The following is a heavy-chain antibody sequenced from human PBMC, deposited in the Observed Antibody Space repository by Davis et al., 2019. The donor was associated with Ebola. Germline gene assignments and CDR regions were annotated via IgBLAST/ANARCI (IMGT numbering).Heavy chain of an antibody. J-gene: IGHJ4*02. V-gene: IGHV3-53*01. CDR1: GFTVSSNY. CDR2: IYSGGST. Sequence: GESLKISCAASGFTVSSNYMSWVRQAPGKGLEWVSVIYSGGSTYYADSVKGRFTISRDNSKNTLYLPMNSLRAEDTAVYYCARGLSPYYFDYWGQGTLVTVSS. D-gene: IGHD2-21*02. CDR3: ARGLSPYYFDY.